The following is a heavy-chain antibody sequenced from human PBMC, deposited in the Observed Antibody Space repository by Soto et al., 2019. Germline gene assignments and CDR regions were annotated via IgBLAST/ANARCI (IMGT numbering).Heavy chain of an antibody. CDR1: GFTVSTHG. D-gene: IGHD2-8*02. CDR3: TGEVASGY. V-gene: IGHV3-30*03. J-gene: IGHJ4*02. CDR2: ISRDGNTK. Sequence: QVQLVESGGGVVQPGRSLRLSCAVSGFTVSTHGMHWVRQAPGKGLEWVAVISRDGNTKYYADSVKGLFTISRDNSRNTLFLEMYSLRGDDMAVYYCTGEVASGYWGQGTLVTVSS.